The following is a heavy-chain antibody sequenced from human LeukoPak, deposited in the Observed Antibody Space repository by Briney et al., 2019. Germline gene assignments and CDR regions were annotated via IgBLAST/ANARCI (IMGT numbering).Heavy chain of an antibody. J-gene: IGHJ5*02. D-gene: IGHD4-17*01. V-gene: IGHV1-8*01. CDR1: GYTFTSYD. CDR3: ARVTTLGGNWFDP. Sequence: EASLKVSCKASGYTFTSYDINWVRQATGQGLEWMRWMNPNSGNTGYAQKFQGRVTMTRNTSISTAYMELSSLRSEDTAVYYCARVTTLGGNWFDPWGQGTLVTVSS. CDR2: MNPNSGNT.